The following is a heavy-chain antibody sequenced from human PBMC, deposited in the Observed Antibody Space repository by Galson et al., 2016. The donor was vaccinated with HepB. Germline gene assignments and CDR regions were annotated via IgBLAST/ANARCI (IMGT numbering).Heavy chain of an antibody. Sequence: SETLSLTCSVSGGSIDSFYWSWIRQPPGKGLEWIGYVYYSGSANYNPSLKSRVTISLDTSNNHFSLRLNSVTAADTAVYYCARVAIGLWFGVNWFDLWGQGTLVTVSS. CDR3: ARVAIGLWFGVNWFDL. V-gene: IGHV4-59*01. CDR1: GGSIDSFY. D-gene: IGHD3-10*01. J-gene: IGHJ5*02. CDR2: VYYSGSA.